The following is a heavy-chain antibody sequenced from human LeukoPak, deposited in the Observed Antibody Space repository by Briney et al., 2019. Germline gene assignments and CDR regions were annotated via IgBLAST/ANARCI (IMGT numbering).Heavy chain of an antibody. D-gene: IGHD2-2*01. V-gene: IGHV4-34*01. Sequence: ASETLSLTCAVYGGSFSGYYWSWIRQPPGKGLEWIGEINHSGSTNYNPSLKSRVTISVDTSKNQFSLKLSSVTAADTAVYYCARGRNIVVVPAAEDPYYYGMDVWGQGTTVTVSS. CDR3: ARGRNIVVVPAAEDPYYYGMDV. CDR2: INHSGST. J-gene: IGHJ6*02. CDR1: GGSFSGYY.